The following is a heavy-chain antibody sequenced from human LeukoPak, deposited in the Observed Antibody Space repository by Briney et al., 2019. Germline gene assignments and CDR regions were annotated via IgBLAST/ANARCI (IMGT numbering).Heavy chain of an antibody. V-gene: IGHV4-61*02. Sequence: SETLSLTCTVSGYSISSGYYWGWVRQPAGKGLEWIGRIYTSGSTNYNPSLKSRVTISVDTSKNQFSLKLSSVTAADTAVYYCARGSDSGSYFYYYYYMDVWGKGTTVTISS. D-gene: IGHD1-26*01. J-gene: IGHJ6*03. CDR3: ARGSDSGSYFYYYYYMDV. CDR1: GYSISSGYY. CDR2: IYTSGST.